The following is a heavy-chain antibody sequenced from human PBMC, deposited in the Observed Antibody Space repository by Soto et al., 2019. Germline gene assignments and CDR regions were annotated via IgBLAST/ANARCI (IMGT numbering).Heavy chain of an antibody. V-gene: IGHV4-59*01. Sequence: SETLSLTCTVSGGSISSYYWSWIRRPPGKGLEWIGYIYYSGSTNYNPSLKSRVTISVDTSKNQFSLKLSSVTAADTAVYYCARSRPNTYYDDSSGYPAFDYWGQGTLVPVSS. CDR3: ARSRPNTYYDDSSGYPAFDY. CDR2: IYYSGST. CDR1: GGSISSYY. D-gene: IGHD3-22*01. J-gene: IGHJ4*02.